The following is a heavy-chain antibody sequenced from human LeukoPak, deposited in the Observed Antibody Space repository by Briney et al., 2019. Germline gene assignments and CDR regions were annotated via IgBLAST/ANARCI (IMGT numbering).Heavy chain of an antibody. V-gene: IGHV1-2*02. CDR1: GYTFTGYY. CDR2: VNPNSGGT. CDR3: ARDFNYYGSGSYFDY. Sequence: ASVKVSCKASGYTFTGYYMHWVRQAPGQGLEWMGWVNPNSGGTNYAQKFQGRVTMTRDTSISTAYMELSRLRSDDTAVYYCARDFNYYGSGSYFDYWGQGTLVTVSS. D-gene: IGHD3-10*01. J-gene: IGHJ4*02.